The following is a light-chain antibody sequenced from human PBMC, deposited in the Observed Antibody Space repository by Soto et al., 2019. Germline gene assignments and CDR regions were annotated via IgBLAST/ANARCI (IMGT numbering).Light chain of an antibody. J-gene: IGKJ1*01. CDR1: QTVNNNY. CDR2: GAS. CDR3: QQYGSSRT. Sequence: IVLTQSPGTLSLSPGERATLSCRASQTVNNNYLAWYQQKPGQAPRLFIYGASTRATGIPDRFSGSGSGTDFTLTISRLEPEDFAVYYCQQYGSSRTFGQGTKVDIK. V-gene: IGKV3-20*01.